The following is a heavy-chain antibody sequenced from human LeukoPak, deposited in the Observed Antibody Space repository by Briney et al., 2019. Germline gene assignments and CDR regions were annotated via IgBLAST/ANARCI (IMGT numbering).Heavy chain of an antibody. V-gene: IGHV3-74*01. J-gene: IGHJ5*02. CDR1: GFTFSSYW. D-gene: IGHD2-15*01. CDR3: VRERSGYCSGVTCP. Sequence: GESLRLSCAASGFTFSSYWMHWVRQAPGKGLVWVSRINGDGSSTSYADSVKGRFTISRGNAKNTLYLQMNSLRAEDTAVYYCVRERSGYCSGVTCPWGQGTLVTVSS. CDR2: INGDGSST.